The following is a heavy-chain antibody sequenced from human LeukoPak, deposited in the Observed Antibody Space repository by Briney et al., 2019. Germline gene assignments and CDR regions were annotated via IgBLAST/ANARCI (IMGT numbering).Heavy chain of an antibody. CDR3: ARDYYDSSGYYPY. D-gene: IGHD3-22*01. CDR2: IYSGGST. Sequence: PGGSLRLSCAASGFTVSSNYMNWVRQAPGKGLEWVSVIYSGGSTYYADSVKGRFTISRDNSKNTLYLQMNSLRAEDTAVYYCARDYYDSSGYYPYWGQGTLVTVSS. CDR1: GFTVSSNY. V-gene: IGHV3-66*01. J-gene: IGHJ4*02.